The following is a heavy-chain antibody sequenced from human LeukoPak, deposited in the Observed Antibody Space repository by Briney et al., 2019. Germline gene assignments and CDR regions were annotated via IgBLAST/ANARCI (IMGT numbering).Heavy chain of an antibody. D-gene: IGHD6-6*01. CDR1: GFTFSSYA. J-gene: IGHJ3*02. Sequence: PGGSLRLSCAASGFTFSSYAMHWVRQAPGKGLEWVAVISYDGSNKYYADSVKGRFTISRDNSKNTLYLQMNSLRAEDTAVYYCARTKYSSSYSSYGSDAFDIWGQGTMVTVSS. CDR2: ISYDGSNK. CDR3: ARTKYSSSYSSYGSDAFDI. V-gene: IGHV3-30*01.